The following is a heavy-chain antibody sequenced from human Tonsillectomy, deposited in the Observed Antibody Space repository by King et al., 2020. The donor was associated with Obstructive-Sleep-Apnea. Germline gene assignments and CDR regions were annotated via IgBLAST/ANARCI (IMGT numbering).Heavy chain of an antibody. CDR3: ARESGSYGAFDI. CDR2: ISYDGSNK. D-gene: IGHD1-26*01. Sequence: VQLVESGGGVVQPGRSLRLSCAASGFTFSSYAMHWFRQAPGKGLEWVGVISYDGSNKYYADSVKGRFTISRDNSKNTLYLQMNSLRAEDTAVYYCARESGSYGAFDIWGQGTMVTVSS. CDR1: GFTFSSYA. J-gene: IGHJ3*02. V-gene: IGHV3-30-3*01.